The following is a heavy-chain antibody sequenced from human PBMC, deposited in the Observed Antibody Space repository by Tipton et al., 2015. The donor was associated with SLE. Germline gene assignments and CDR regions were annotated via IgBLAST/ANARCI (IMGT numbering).Heavy chain of an antibody. CDR1: GGSISSYY. Sequence: LRLSCTVSGGSISSYYWNWVRQPPGKGLEWIGYIHNTGRTNYNPSLKSRVAMSVDTSKTQFSLKLNSLTAADTAVYYCARVVAVAGIHYYSVDIWGQGTTVTVSS. J-gene: IGHJ6*02. V-gene: IGHV4-59*12. CDR3: ARVVAVAGIHYYSVDI. CDR2: IHNTGRT. D-gene: IGHD6-19*01.